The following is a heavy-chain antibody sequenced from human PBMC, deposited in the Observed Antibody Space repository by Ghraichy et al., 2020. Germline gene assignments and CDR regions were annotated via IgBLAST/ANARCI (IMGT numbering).Heavy chain of an antibody. V-gene: IGHV1-24*01. J-gene: IGHJ2*01. D-gene: IGHD2-2*01. CDR1: GYTLTELS. CDR3: ATASSTSRILYWYFDL. Sequence: ASVKVSCKVSGYTLTELSMHWVRQAPGKGLEWMGGFDPEDGETIYAQKFQGRVTMTEDTSTDTAYMELSSLRSEDTAVYYCATASSTSRILYWYFDLWGRGTLVTVSS. CDR2: FDPEDGET.